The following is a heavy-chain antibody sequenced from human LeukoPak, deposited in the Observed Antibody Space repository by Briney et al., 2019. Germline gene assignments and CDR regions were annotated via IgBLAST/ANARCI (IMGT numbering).Heavy chain of an antibody. V-gene: IGHV3-23*01. CDR1: GFTFSSYA. Sequence: GGSLRLSCAASGFTFSSYAMSWVRQAPGKGLEWVSAISGSGDNTFYADSVKGRFTISRDNSKNTLYVQMNSLRAEDTAVYYCAKPPRAGNGGYYYGMDVWGQGTTVTVSS. D-gene: IGHD2-8*01. CDR3: AKPPRAGNGGYYYGMDV. J-gene: IGHJ6*02. CDR2: ISGSGDNT.